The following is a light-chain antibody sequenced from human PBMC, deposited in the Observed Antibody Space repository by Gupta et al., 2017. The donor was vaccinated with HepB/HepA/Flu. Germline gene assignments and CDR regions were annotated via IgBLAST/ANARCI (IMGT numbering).Light chain of an antibody. Sequence: QSVPTQPPSVSAAPGQRATHPCTGSSSNIGAGYDVHWYQQLPGTAPKLLIYGNSNRPSGVPDRFSGSKSGTSASLAITGLQAEDEADDYCQSYDSSLSGAVFGGGTKLTVL. V-gene: IGLV1-40*01. CDR2: GNS. CDR3: QSYDSSLSGAV. J-gene: IGLJ3*02. CDR1: SSNIGAGYD.